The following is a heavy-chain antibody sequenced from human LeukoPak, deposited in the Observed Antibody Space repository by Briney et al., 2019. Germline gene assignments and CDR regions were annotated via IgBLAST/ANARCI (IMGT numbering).Heavy chain of an antibody. CDR1: GFTFSDTW. V-gene: IGHV3-74*01. CDR3: ARTIWFGESMIDY. J-gene: IGHJ4*02. D-gene: IGHD3-10*01. CDR2: IRSDGSDT. Sequence: QPGGSLRLSCAASGFTFSDTWMHWVRQAPGEGLVWVSRIRSDGSDTRYAESVKGRFTISRDNAKDTLYLQMNSLRAEDTAVYYCARTIWFGESMIDYWGQGTLVTVSS.